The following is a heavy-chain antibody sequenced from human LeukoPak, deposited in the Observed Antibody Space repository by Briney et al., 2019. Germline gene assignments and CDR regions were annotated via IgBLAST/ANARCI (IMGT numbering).Heavy chain of an antibody. CDR1: GFTFSSYA. V-gene: IGHV3-23*01. J-gene: IGHJ4*02. Sequence: GGSLRLSCAASGFTFSSYAMSWVCQAPGKGLEWVSGISGSGDNTYYADSVKGRFTISRDNSENTLYVQVNSLGTEDTAAYYCAKGSYYDSSGSFYFDYWGQGTLVTVSS. CDR3: AKGSYYDSSGSFYFDY. D-gene: IGHD3-22*01. CDR2: ISGSGDNT.